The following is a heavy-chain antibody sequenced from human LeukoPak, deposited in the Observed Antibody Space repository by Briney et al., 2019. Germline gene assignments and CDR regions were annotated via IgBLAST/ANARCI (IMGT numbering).Heavy chain of an antibody. CDR3: ARLAPNEDWFDP. J-gene: IGHJ5*02. V-gene: IGHV4-59*01. Sequence: SETLSLTCTVSGDSINGYYWSWIRQPPGKGLEWIGFIYSGGSTNYNPSLKSRVTISVDTSKNQFSLKLSSVTAADTAVYYCARLAPNEDWFDPWGQGTLVTVSS. CDR1: GDSINGYY. CDR2: IYSGGST.